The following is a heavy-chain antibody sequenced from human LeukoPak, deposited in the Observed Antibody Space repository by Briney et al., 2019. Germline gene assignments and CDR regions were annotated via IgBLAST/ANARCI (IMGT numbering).Heavy chain of an antibody. CDR1: RFTFSNYA. CDR3: AGGPREWLVLDY. J-gene: IGHJ4*02. V-gene: IGHV3-30-3*01. Sequence: GRSLRLSCAASRFTFSNYAMHWLRQAPGKGLEWVAFISYDGSNKYYADSVKGRFTISRDNSKNTLYLQMNSLRAEDTAVYYCAGGPREWLVLDYWGQGTLVTVSS. D-gene: IGHD6-19*01. CDR2: ISYDGSNK.